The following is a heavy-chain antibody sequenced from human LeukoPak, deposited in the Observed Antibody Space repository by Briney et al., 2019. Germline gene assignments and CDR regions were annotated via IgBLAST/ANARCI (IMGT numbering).Heavy chain of an antibody. V-gene: IGHV4-61*02. D-gene: IGHD5-18*01. Sequence: SETLSLTCTVSGGSISSGSYYWNWIRQPAGKGLEWIGRIYTSGSTNYNPSLKSRVTISVDTSKNQFSLKLSSVTAADTAVYYCARQSGYSYGYLFDYWGQGTLVTVSS. J-gene: IGHJ4*02. CDR2: IYTSGST. CDR3: ARQSGYSYGYLFDY. CDR1: GGSISSGSYY.